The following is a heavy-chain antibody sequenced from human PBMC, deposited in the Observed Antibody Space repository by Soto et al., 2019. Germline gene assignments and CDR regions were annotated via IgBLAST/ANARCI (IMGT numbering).Heavy chain of an antibody. CDR2: INGGSGNT. J-gene: IGHJ4*02. Sequence: ASVRVSCKSSGFTFTSYAIHWLRQAPGQRPQWMGWINGGSGNTKYSQDFQGRVTFTRDTFATTAYLELSSLRSEDTAVYYCEIVPPCGNSAGAYYIKPSDSSGPAPPVTLSS. CDR3: EIVPPCGNSAGAYYIKPSDS. D-gene: IGHD3-22*01. V-gene: IGHV1-3*01. CDR1: GFTFTSYA.